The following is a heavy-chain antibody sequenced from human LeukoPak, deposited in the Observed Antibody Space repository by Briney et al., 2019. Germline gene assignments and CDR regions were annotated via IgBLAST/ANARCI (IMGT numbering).Heavy chain of an antibody. D-gene: IGHD6-19*01. CDR2: ISYDGSNK. J-gene: IGHJ4*02. V-gene: IGHV3-30*18. Sequence: SGGSLRLSCAASGFTFSSYGTHWVRQAPGKGLEWVAVISYDGSNKYYADSVKGRFTISRDNSKNTLYLQMNSLRAEDTAVYYCAKDLEAVAAYYFDYWGQGTLVTVSS. CDR3: AKDLEAVAAYYFDY. CDR1: GFTFSSYG.